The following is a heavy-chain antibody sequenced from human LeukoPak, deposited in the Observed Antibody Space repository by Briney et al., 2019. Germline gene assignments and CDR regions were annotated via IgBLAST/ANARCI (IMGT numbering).Heavy chain of an antibody. CDR2: INHSGST. CDR1: GGSFSGYY. CDR3: ARLAVHRPFDY. J-gene: IGHJ4*02. Sequence: SETLSLTCAVYGGSFSGYYWSWIRQPPGKGLEWIGEINHSGSTNYNPSLKSRVTISVDTSKNQFSLKLSSVTAADTAVYYCARLAVHRPFDYWGQGTLVTVSS. D-gene: IGHD1-1*01. V-gene: IGHV4-34*01.